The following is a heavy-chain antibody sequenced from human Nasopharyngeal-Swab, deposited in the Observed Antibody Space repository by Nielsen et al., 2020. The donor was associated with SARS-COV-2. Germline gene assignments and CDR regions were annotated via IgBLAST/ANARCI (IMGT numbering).Heavy chain of an antibody. CDR1: GFTFSDYY. Sequence: LTCAASGFTFSDYYMSWIRQAPGKGLEWVSYISSSGSTIYYADSVKGRFTISRDNAKNSLYLQMNSLRAEDTAVYYCAAHPSYDFWSGTYYWGQGTLVTVSS. CDR2: ISSSGSTI. V-gene: IGHV3-11*04. D-gene: IGHD3-3*01. CDR3: AAHPSYDFWSGTYY. J-gene: IGHJ4*02.